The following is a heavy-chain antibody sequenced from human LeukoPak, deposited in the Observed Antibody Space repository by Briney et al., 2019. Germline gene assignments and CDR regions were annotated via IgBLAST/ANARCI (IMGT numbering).Heavy chain of an antibody. CDR1: GYSFTNYA. D-gene: IGHD2-15*01. J-gene: IGHJ5*02. Sequence: ASVKVSCKASGYSFTNYAINWVRQAPGQGLEWMGWINTNTGNPTYAQDFTGRFVFSLDTSVSTAFLKISSLKAEDTAVYYCARKPSCSGGSCWRWFDPWGQGTLVTVSS. V-gene: IGHV7-4-1*02. CDR3: ARKPSCSGGSCWRWFDP. CDR2: INTNTGNP.